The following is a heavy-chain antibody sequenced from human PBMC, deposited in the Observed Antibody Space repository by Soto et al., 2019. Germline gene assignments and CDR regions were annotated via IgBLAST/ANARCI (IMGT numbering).Heavy chain of an antibody. J-gene: IGHJ4*02. CDR1: GFSVTSHY. D-gene: IGHD3-9*01. Sequence: VQLVESGGTLVQPGGSLRLSCTASGFSVTSHYMTWVRQAPGAGLECVSVIYAGGNTYYADSVKGRFTISSDKSKNTLYLQMNNLRAEDTAVYYCARVTTFYDILTSSYALNYFDYWGQGTRVTVSS. CDR3: ARVTTFYDILTSSYALNYFDY. V-gene: IGHV3-53*01. CDR2: IYAGGNT.